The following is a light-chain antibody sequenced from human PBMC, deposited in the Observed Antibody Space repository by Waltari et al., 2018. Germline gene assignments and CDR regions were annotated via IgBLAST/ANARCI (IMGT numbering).Light chain of an antibody. CDR2: WAS. CDR3: QQHYSAPPT. Sequence: SPDSLAVSLGERATINCKSSQSVLYSSNNKNYLAWYQQKPGQPPKLLIYWASTRESGVPDRFSGSGSGTDFTLTISSLQAEDVAVYYCQQHYSAPPTFGGGTKVEIK. V-gene: IGKV4-1*01. CDR1: QSVLYSSNNKNY. J-gene: IGKJ4*01.